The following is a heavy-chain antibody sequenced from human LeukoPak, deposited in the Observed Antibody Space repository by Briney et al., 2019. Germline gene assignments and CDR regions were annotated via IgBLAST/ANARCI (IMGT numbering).Heavy chain of an antibody. CDR2: ISSSGSTI. J-gene: IGHJ4*02. D-gene: IGHD3-22*01. Sequence: GGSLRLSCAASGFTFSSYEMNWVRQAPGKGLEWVSYISSSGSTIYYADSVKGRFTISRDNAKNSLYLQMNSLRAEDTAVYYCASQYYYDSRIAWGVYWGQGTLVTVSS. V-gene: IGHV3-48*03. CDR1: GFTFSSYE. CDR3: ASQYYYDSRIAWGVY.